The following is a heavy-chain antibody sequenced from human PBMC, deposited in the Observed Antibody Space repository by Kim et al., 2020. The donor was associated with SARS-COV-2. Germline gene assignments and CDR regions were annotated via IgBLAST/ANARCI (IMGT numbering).Heavy chain of an antibody. D-gene: IGHD2-2*01. Sequence: GGSLRLSCAASGFTFSSYAMSWVRQAPGKGLEWVSAISGSGGSTYYADSVKGRFTISRDNSKNTLYLQMNSLRAEDTAVYYCAGVPAAFDAFDIWGQGTMVTVSS. J-gene: IGHJ3*02. CDR3: AGVPAAFDAFDI. V-gene: IGHV3-23*01. CDR2: ISGSGGST. CDR1: GFTFSSYA.